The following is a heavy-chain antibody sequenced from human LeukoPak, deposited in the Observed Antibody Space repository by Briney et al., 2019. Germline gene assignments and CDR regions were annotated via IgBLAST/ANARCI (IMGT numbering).Heavy chain of an antibody. D-gene: IGHD2-21*02. CDR2: VHADGDFT. CDR1: GLTFSHYA. V-gene: IGHV3-23*01. J-gene: IGHJ3*02. Sequence: GGSLRLSCSASGLTFSHYAMTWVRQAPGKGLEWVSSVHADGDFTYYADSVRGRFTVSRDNSESSLYLQMNGLKAEDTALYYCAKDPNGDCVGAFDMWGQGTMVTVSS. CDR3: AKDPNGDCVGAFDM.